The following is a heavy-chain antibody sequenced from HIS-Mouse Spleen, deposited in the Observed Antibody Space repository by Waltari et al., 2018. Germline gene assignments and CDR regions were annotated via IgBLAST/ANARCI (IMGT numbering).Heavy chain of an antibody. D-gene: IGHD3-3*01. J-gene: IGHJ5*02. CDR2: IYYSGST. CDR1: GGSIRMGVYY. V-gene: IGHV4-31*03. CDR3: ARSPYYDFWSGYSDNWFDP. Sequence: QVQLQESGPGLVKPSQTLSLTCPFPGGSIRMGVYYLRWLPPPPGQGLEWIGYIYYSGSTYYNPSLKSRVTISVDTSKNQFSLKLSSVTAADTAVYYCARSPYYDFWSGYSDNWFDPWGQGTLVTVSS.